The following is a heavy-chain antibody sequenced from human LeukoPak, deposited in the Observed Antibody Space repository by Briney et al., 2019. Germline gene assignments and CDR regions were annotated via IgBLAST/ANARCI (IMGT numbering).Heavy chain of an antibody. CDR2: ISGSDDGT. CDR1: GFTVSSNY. Sequence: PGGSLRLSCAASGFTVSSNYMSWVRQIPGKGLEWVSAISGSDDGTYYADSVKGRFTISRDNSKNSFYLQMNSLTTEDTAVYFCAKTRPRIVVSGSVDNWGQGTLVTVSS. CDR3: AKTRPRIVVSGSVDN. V-gene: IGHV3-66*02. J-gene: IGHJ4*02. D-gene: IGHD2-15*01.